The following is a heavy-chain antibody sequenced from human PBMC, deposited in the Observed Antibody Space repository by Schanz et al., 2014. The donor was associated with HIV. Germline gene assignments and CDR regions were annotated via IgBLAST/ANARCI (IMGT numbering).Heavy chain of an antibody. CDR1: GFTFDDYT. Sequence: EVQLVESGGVVVQPGGSLRISCAASGFTFDDYTMHWVRQAPGKGLEWVSLITWDGGSTYYADSVKGRFTISRDNSKNSLYLQMNSLRTDDTALYYCAKQHDSYDNSGYPSTVEYYGMDVWGQGTTVTVSS. J-gene: IGHJ6*02. D-gene: IGHD3-22*01. CDR3: AKQHDSYDNSGYPSTVEYYGMDV. V-gene: IGHV3-43*01. CDR2: ITWDGGST.